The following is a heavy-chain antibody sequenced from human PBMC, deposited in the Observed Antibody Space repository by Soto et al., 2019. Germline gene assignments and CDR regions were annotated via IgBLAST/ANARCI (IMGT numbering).Heavy chain of an antibody. CDR1: GFTFSSYG. CDR3: AKDWRHGMDV. J-gene: IGHJ6*02. V-gene: IGHV3-30*18. Sequence: GGSLRLSCAASGFTFSSYGMHWVRQAPGKWLEWVAVISYDGSNKYYADSVKGRFTISRDNSKNTLYLQMNSLRAEDTAVYYRAKDWRHGMDVWSQGXTVTVYS. D-gene: IGHD6-25*01. CDR2: ISYDGSNK.